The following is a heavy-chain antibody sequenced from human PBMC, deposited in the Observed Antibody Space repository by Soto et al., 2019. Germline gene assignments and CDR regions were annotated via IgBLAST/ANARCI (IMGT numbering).Heavy chain of an antibody. CDR3: ARVCGGDCGNAFDV. Sequence: QVQLVESGGGVVQPGRSLRLSCAASGFTFSAYGIHWVRQAPGKGLEWVATISFDSRHKLYVDSMNGRLTISRENSRNTVHRQMESLRGEATAVYHGARVCGGDCGNAFDVWGQGTVVAVSP. D-gene: IGHD2-21*02. CDR2: ISFDSRHK. V-gene: IGHV3-33*05. J-gene: IGHJ3*01. CDR1: GFTFSAYG.